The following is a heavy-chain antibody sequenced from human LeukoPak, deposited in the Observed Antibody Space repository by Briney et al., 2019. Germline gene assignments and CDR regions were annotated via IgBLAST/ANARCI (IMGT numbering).Heavy chain of an antibody. Sequence: ASVKVSCKASGYTFTAYYIHWVRQAPGQGLEWVGWINPNTGDTNYAQQFQGRVTMTRDTSISTAYMELSRLTSDDTAVYYRARERWSDTSGYFDYWGQGTLVTVSS. J-gene: IGHJ4*02. CDR2: INPNTGDT. CDR3: ARERWSDTSGYFDY. D-gene: IGHD3-22*01. V-gene: IGHV1-2*02. CDR1: GYTFTAYY.